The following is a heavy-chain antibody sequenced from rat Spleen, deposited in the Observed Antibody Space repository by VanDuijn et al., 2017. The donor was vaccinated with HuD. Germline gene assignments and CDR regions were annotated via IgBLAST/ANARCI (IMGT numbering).Heavy chain of an antibody. Sequence: EVQLVESGGGLVQPGNSLKLSCAASGFTFSDYAMAWVRQAPTKGLEWVASISYDGSGTYYQNSVKGRFTFSRDNAKSTLYLQMDSRRSEDTATYYWTTDLTCYGYNPGSDYWGQGVMVTVSS. J-gene: IGHJ2*01. CDR3: TTDLTCYGYNPGSDY. D-gene: IGHD1-9*01. V-gene: IGHV5-20*01. CDR2: ISYDGSGT. CDR1: GFTFSDYA.